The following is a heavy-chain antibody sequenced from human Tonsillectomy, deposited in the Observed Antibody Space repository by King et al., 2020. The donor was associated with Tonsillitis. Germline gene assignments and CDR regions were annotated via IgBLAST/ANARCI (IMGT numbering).Heavy chain of an antibody. CDR3: ARELGRDDY. J-gene: IGHJ4*02. CDR2: INYNGKTF. D-gene: IGHD1-26*01. Sequence: VQLVESGGGLVKPGGSLILSCAASGFKFSDSYMSWTRQAPGKGLEWLAYINYNGKTFYYADSVKGRFTISRDNAKDTLYLQLNSLRAEDTATYYCARELGRDDYWGQGTLVIVSS. CDR1: GFKFSDSY. V-gene: IGHV3-11*01.